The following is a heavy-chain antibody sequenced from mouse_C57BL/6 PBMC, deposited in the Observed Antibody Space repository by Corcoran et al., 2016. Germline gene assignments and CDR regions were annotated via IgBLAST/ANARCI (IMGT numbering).Heavy chain of an antibody. CDR2: IYPRDGST. CDR1: GYTFTSYD. Sequence: QVQLQQSGPELVKPGASVKLSCKASGYTFTSYDINGVKQRPGQGLEWIGWIYPRDGSTKYNEKFKGKATLTVDTSSSTAYMELHSLTSEDSAVYFCARSNWDGGFAYWGQGTLVTVSA. CDR3: ARSNWDGGFAY. V-gene: IGHV1-85*01. D-gene: IGHD4-1*02. J-gene: IGHJ3*01.